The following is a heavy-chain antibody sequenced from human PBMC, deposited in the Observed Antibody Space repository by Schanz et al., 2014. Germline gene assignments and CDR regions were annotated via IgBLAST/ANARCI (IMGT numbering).Heavy chain of an antibody. CDR3: AKHVRSLTGNDY. CDR1: GFSFSTHW. J-gene: IGHJ4*02. V-gene: IGHV3-7*03. D-gene: IGHD3-9*01. CDR2: IGDDGADK. Sequence: VQLVESGGGLVQPGGSVRLSCGASGFSFSTHWMAWVRQAPGKGLEWVANIGDDGADKYYLDSVRGRFTMSRDNAKNSLYLQMNSLRAEDTAVYYCAKHVRSLTGNDYWGQGTLVTVSS.